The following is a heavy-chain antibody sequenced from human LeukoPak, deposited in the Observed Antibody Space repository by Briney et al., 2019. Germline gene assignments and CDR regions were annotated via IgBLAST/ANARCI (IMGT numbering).Heavy chain of an antibody. Sequence: SETLSLTCTVSGDSLSSSNSYWGWIRQPPGKGLEWIGSMWFGATTSYDPSLKSRVTISIDPSKNQFSLKLSSVTAADTALYYCARGRRGSYFQDYWGQGTLVTVSS. J-gene: IGHJ4*02. CDR2: MWFGATT. CDR1: GDSLSSSNSY. D-gene: IGHD1-26*01. V-gene: IGHV4-39*07. CDR3: ARGRRGSYFQDY.